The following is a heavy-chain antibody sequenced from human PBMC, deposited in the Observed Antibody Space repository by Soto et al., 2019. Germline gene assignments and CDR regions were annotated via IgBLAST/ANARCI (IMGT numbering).Heavy chain of an antibody. V-gene: IGHV3-48*02. CDR1: GFTFGIYS. Sequence: EVQLVESGGGLVQRGGSLRLSCAASGFTFGIYSMNWVRQAPGKGLEWISYINGSSSTMYYADSVKGRFIISRDNAENSLYLQMNSPRDADTAVYYCARGDRFRCSGDRCFSDGLFLSWGQGTLVTVSS. CDR2: INGSSSTM. D-gene: IGHD2-15*01. J-gene: IGHJ5*02. CDR3: ARGDRFRCSGDRCFSDGLFLS.